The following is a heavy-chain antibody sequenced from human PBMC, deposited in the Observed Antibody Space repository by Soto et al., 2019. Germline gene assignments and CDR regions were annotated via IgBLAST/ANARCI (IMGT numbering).Heavy chain of an antibody. J-gene: IGHJ1*01. CDR1: GGSVSSGSYY. V-gene: IGHV4-61*01. D-gene: IGHD3-22*01. CDR3: ARGNYYDSSGYYPPYFQH. CDR2: IYYSGST. Sequence: QVQLQESGPGLVKPSETLSITCTVSGGSVSSGSYYWSWIRQPPGKGLEWIGYIYYSGSTNYNPSLKSRVPISVDTYKHQYSQELSSVTAADTAVYYCARGNYYDSSGYYPPYFQHWGQGALVTVSS.